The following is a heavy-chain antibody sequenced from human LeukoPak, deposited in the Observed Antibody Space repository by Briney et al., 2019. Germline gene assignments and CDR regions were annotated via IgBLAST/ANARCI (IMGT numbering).Heavy chain of an antibody. CDR2: IFYSGST. Sequence: SQTLSLTCTVSGGSISSGGYYWSWIRQHPGKGLEWIGYIFYSGSTYYNPSLKSRVTISVDTSKNQFSLKLSSVTAADTAVYYCARDDPGIAAAGVYWGQGTLVTVSS. CDR3: ARDDPGIAAAGVY. CDR1: GGSISSGGYY. J-gene: IGHJ4*02. D-gene: IGHD6-13*01. V-gene: IGHV4-31*03.